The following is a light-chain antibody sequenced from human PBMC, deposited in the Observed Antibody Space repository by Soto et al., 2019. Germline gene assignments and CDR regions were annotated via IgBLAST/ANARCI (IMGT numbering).Light chain of an antibody. CDR3: QSFDRSLTSLV. J-gene: IGLJ2*01. CDR1: SSNIGAGYG. Sequence: QSVLTQPPSVSAAPGQRVTISCTGSSSNIGAGYGVHWYQHLPGKAPNLLIYGNTNRPSWVPDRFSGSKSGTSASLAISGLQPEDEADYYCQSFDRSLTSLVFGGATKLTVL. V-gene: IGLV1-40*01. CDR2: GNT.